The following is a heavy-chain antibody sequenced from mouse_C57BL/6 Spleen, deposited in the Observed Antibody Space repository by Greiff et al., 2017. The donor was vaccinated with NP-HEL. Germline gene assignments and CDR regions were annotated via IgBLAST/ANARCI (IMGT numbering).Heavy chain of an antibody. V-gene: IGHV1-81*01. CDR2: IYPRSGNT. D-gene: IGHD2-1*01. CDR3: ARGGNYGYFDV. J-gene: IGHJ1*03. Sequence: VQLQQSGDELARPGASVKLSCKASGYTFTSYGISWVKQRTGQGLEWIGEIYPRSGNTYYNEKFKGKATLTADKSSSTAYMELRSLTSEDSAVYFCARGGNYGYFDVWGTGTTVTVSS. CDR1: GYTFTSYG.